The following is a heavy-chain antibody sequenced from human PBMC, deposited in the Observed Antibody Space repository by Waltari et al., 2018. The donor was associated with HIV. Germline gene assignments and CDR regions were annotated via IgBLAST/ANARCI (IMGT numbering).Heavy chain of an antibody. CDR2: IASGGRT. D-gene: IGHD6-13*01. V-gene: IGHV4-39*01. Sequence: QLQLQESGPGLVKPSETLSLTCTVSGDSITRAPFYWGWIRQSPGKGVGNSGAIASGGRTSSPPSLRGRVTISVETSRNQFSLTLRSVTAADTGSYYCARQSWTGLNNWCDPWGQGTRVTVSS. CDR3: ARQSWTGLNNWCDP. CDR1: GDSITRAPFY. J-gene: IGHJ5*02.